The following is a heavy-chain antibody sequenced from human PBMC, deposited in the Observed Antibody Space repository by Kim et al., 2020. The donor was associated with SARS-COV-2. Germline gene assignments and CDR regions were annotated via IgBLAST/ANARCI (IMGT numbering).Heavy chain of an antibody. J-gene: IGHJ5*02. V-gene: IGHV3-74*03. CDR2: IRSEGGDI. Sequence: GGSLRLSCAASGFAFSNSWMNWVRQAPGKGLVWVSRIRSEGGDITYADSVKGRFTISSDNAKNTLYLQMNGLRTEDTAVYYCAKVGDYDSSGFYAFFRSWGQGTRVTVSS. CDR1: GFAFSNSW. CDR3: AKVGDYDSSGFYAFFRS. D-gene: IGHD3-22*01.